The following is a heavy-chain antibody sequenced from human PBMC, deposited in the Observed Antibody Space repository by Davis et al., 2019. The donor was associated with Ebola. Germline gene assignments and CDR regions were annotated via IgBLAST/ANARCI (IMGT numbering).Heavy chain of an antibody. Sequence: MPSETLSLTCAVYGGSFSGYYWSWIRQPPGKGLEWIGEINHSGSTNYNPSLKSRVTISVDTFKNQFSLKLSSVTAADTAVYYCARRMGSSSWIYWGQGTLVTVSS. J-gene: IGHJ4*02. CDR3: ARRMGSSSWIY. CDR2: INHSGST. D-gene: IGHD6-13*01. CDR1: GGSFSGYY. V-gene: IGHV4-34*01.